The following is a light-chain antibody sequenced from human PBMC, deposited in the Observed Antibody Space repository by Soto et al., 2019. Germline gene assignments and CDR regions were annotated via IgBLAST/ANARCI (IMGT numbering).Light chain of an antibody. CDR3: QQRSKWPPT. Sequence: EIVLTQSPPTLSLSPGEGATLSCRASQSVSSFLAWYQQKPGQAPRLLIFDASNRATGIPARFSGSGSGTDFSLTISSLEPEDVALYYCQQRSKWPPTFGHGTKVDIK. V-gene: IGKV3-11*01. J-gene: IGKJ1*01. CDR1: QSVSSF. CDR2: DAS.